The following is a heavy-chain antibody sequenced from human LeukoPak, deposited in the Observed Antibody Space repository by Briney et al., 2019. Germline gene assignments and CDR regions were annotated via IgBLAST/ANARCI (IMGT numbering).Heavy chain of an antibody. V-gene: IGHV4-59*01. Sequence: ASETLSLTCTVSGGSISSYYWSWIRQPPGKGLEWIGYIYYSGSTNYNPSLKSRVTISVDTSKNQFSLKLSSVTAADTAVYYCARYLRSYGDFKGYFAFDIWGQGTMVTVSS. CDR1: GGSISSYY. CDR2: IYYSGST. J-gene: IGHJ3*02. D-gene: IGHD4-17*01. CDR3: ARYLRSYGDFKGYFAFDI.